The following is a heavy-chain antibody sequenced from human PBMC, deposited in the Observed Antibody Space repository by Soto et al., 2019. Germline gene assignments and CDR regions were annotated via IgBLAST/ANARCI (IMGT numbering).Heavy chain of an antibody. J-gene: IGHJ6*02. V-gene: IGHV1-18*01. CDR3: ARDRRIAAADPDYYYYGMDV. D-gene: IGHD6-13*01. CDR1: GYTFTSYG. CDR2: ISAYNGNT. Sequence: QVQLVQSGAEVKKPGASVKVSCKASGYTFTSYGISWVRQAPGQGLEWMGWISAYNGNTNYAQKLQGRVTMTTDTSTSTADMELRSLRSDDTAVYYCARDRRIAAADPDYYYYGMDVWGQGTTVTVSS.